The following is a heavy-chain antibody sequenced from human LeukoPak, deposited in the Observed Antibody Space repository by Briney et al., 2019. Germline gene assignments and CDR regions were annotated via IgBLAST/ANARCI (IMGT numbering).Heavy chain of an antibody. D-gene: IGHD3-10*02. J-gene: IGHJ3*02. CDR2: IIPIFGSA. Sequence: SVKVSCKASGYTFTSYGISWVRQAPGQGLEWMGGIIPIFGSANYAQKFQGRVTIIADESTSTAYMELSSLRSEDTAVYYCARDPRFGEFNNAFDIWGQGTMVTVSS. CDR3: ARDPRFGEFNNAFDI. CDR1: GYTFTSYG. V-gene: IGHV1-69*13.